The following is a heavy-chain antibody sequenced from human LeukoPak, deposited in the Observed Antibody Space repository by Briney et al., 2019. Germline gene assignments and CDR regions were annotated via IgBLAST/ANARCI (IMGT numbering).Heavy chain of an antibody. CDR1: GHTFTSYY. Sequence: GASVKVSCKASGHTFTSYYMHWVRQAPGQGLEWMGGIIPVFGTAIYAQKFLGTVTITADTSTRTAYMELSSLRSDDTAVYYCARGLAAAKGLGIEYWGQGTLVTVSS. CDR2: IIPVFGTA. J-gene: IGHJ4*02. V-gene: IGHV1-69*06. CDR3: ARGLAAAKGLGIEY. D-gene: IGHD6-13*01.